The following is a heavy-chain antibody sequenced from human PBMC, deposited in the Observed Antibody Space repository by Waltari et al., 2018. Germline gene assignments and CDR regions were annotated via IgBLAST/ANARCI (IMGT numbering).Heavy chain of an antibody. D-gene: IGHD4-4*01. V-gene: IGHV1-18*01. CDR3: ARGPSNYNWFDP. J-gene: IGHJ5*02. CDR1: GSIFTSYG. Sequence: QIQLVQSGAEVKKPGASVKVSCKVSGSIFTSYGVNWVRQAPGQGLELMGWISTYNGNTNYARNLQGRVTMTRDTSTSTAYMELRSLKSDDTAVYYCARGPSNYNWFDPWGQGTLVTVSS. CDR2: ISTYNGNT.